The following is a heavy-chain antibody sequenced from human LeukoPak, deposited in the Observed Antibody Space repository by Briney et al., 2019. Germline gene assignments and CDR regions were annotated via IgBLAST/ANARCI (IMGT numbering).Heavy chain of an antibody. V-gene: IGHV3-21*01. CDR3: ARGRLDIVVVPAAILPYYYYGMDV. D-gene: IGHD2-2*02. CDR2: ISSSSSYI. J-gene: IGHJ6*02. CDR1: GFTFSSYS. Sequence: GGSLRLSCAASGFTFSSYSMNWVRQAPGKGLEWVSSISSSSSYIYYADSVKGRFTISRDNAKNSLYLQMNSLRAEDTAGYYCARGRLDIVVVPAAILPYYYYGMDVWGQGTTVTVSS.